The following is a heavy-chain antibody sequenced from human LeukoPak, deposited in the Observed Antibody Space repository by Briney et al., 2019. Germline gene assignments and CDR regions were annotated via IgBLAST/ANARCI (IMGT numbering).Heavy chain of an antibody. J-gene: IGHJ4*02. CDR3: ARGFLKNYYDSSCYYYPLDY. CDR1: GFTVSSNY. CDR2: IYSGGST. Sequence: GGSLRLSCAASGFTVSSNYMSWVRQAPGKGLEWVSVIYSGGSTYYSDSVKGRFTISRDNSKNTLYLQMNSLSAEDTAVYYCARGFLKNYYDSSCYYYPLDYWVQGTLVTVSS. D-gene: IGHD3-22*01. V-gene: IGHV3-66*01.